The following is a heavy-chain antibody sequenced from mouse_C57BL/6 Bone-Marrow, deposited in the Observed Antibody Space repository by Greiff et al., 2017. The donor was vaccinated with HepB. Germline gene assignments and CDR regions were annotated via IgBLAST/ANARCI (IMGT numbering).Heavy chain of an antibody. CDR1: GFTFSDYY. CDR2: ISNGGGST. CDR3: ARHMVTTAMDY. V-gene: IGHV5-12*01. Sequence: EVKLMESGGGLVQPGGSLKLSCAASGFTFSDYYMYWVRQTPEKRLEWVAYISNGGGSTYYPDTVKGRFTISRDNAKNTLYLQMSRLKSEDTAMYYCARHMVTTAMDYWGQGTSVTVSS. J-gene: IGHJ4*01. D-gene: IGHD2-2*01.